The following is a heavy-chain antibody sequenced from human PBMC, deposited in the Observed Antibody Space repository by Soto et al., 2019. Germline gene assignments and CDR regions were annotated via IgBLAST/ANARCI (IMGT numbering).Heavy chain of an antibody. J-gene: IGHJ6*02. CDR2: MNPNSGHT. CDR1: GGTFSSYA. Sequence: ASVKVSCKASGGTFSSYAISWVRQAPGQGLEWMGWMNPNSGHTGYAQKFQGRVTMTRNTSISAAYMELTSLRSEDTAVYYCARGYYDFWSKYYGMDVWGQGTTVTVSS. D-gene: IGHD3-3*01. V-gene: IGHV1-8*02. CDR3: ARGYYDFWSKYYGMDV.